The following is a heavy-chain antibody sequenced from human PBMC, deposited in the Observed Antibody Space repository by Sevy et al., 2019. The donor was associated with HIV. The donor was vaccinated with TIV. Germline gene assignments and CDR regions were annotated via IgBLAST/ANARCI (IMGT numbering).Heavy chain of an antibody. D-gene: IGHD1-26*01. CDR3: ATGRHGATLGY. J-gene: IGHJ4*02. V-gene: IGHV3-30*14. CDR1: GLNFNIYP. Sequence: GGSLRLSCAASGLNFNIYPMNWVRQAPGKGLEWVAVVSFDESFRAYAESVKGRFTISRDNSKNTVFLQMDSLRDEDTSIYYCATGRHGATLGYWGQGTLVTVSS. CDR2: VSFDESFR.